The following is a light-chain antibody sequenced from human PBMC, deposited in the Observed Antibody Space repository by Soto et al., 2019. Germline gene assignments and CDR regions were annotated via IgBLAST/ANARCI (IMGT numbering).Light chain of an antibody. CDR1: QSVSRSY. J-gene: IGKJ1*01. CDR2: GAS. V-gene: IGKV3-20*01. Sequence: EIVLTQSPGTLALSPGERATLSCRASQSVSRSYLAWYQQKPGQAPRLLIDGASNRATGIPDRSSGSGSGTDFTLTISRLEPEDFAVYHWQQYDSSPWTFGQGTKVEIK. CDR3: QQYDSSPWT.